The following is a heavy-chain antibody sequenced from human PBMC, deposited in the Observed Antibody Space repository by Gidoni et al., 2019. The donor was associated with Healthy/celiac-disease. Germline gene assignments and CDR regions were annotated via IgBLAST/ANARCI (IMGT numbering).Heavy chain of an antibody. V-gene: IGHV4-31*03. Sequence: QVQLQESGPGLVKPSQTLSLTCTVSGGSISSGGYYWSWIRPHPGKGLEWIGYIYYSGSTYYNPSLKSRVTISVDTSKNQFSLKLSSVTAADTAVYYCARTVGATVPLWTKAPRQTDYWGQGTLVTVSS. CDR3: ARTVGATVPLWTKAPRQTDY. D-gene: IGHD1-26*01. CDR2: IYYSGST. CDR1: GGSISSGGYY. J-gene: IGHJ4*02.